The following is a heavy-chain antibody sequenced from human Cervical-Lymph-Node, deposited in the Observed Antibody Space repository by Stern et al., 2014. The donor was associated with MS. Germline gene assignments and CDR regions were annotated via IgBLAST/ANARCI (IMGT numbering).Heavy chain of an antibody. V-gene: IGHV3-23*01. CDR1: GLTFSSYA. CDR2: ISGSGGST. CDR3: AKDRESSGWSEYLQH. D-gene: IGHD6-13*01. J-gene: IGHJ1*01. Sequence: VQLLESGGGLVPPGGSLRLSCAASGLTFSSYAISWVRQAPGKGLEWVSAISGSGGSTYYADSVKGRFTISRDNSKNTLYLQMDSLRAEDTAVYYCAKDRESSGWSEYLQHWGQGTLVTVAS.